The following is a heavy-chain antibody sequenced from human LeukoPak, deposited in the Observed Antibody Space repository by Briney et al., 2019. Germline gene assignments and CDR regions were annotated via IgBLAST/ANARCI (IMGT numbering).Heavy chain of an antibody. CDR3: ARSYGSGSAVWFDP. D-gene: IGHD3-10*01. V-gene: IGHV4-61*02. Sequence: SQTLSLTCTVSGGSISSGSYYWSWIRQPAGKGLEWIGRIYTSGSTNYNPSLKSRVTISVDTSKNQFSLKLSSVTAADTAVYYCARSYGSGSAVWFDPWGQGTLVTVSS. CDR1: GGSISSGSYY. J-gene: IGHJ5*02. CDR2: IYTSGST.